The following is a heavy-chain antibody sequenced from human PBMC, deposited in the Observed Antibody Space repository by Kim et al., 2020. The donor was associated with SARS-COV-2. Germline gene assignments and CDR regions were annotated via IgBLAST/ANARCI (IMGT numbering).Heavy chain of an antibody. V-gene: IGHV4-39*02. CDR1: GGSISSSSYY. Sequence: SETLSLTCTVSGGSISSSSYYWGWIRQPPGKGLEWIGSIYYSGSTYYNPSLKSRVTISVDTSKNQFSLKLSSVTAADTAVYYCARERAADYGDQLNWFDPWGQGTLVTVSS. D-gene: IGHD4-17*01. J-gene: IGHJ5*02. CDR2: IYYSGST. CDR3: ARERAADYGDQLNWFDP.